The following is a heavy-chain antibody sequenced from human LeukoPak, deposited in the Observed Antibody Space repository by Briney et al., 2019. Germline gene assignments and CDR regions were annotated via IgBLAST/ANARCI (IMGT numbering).Heavy chain of an antibody. V-gene: IGHV1-8*03. CDR3: ARGSGSYYKAKIIDY. J-gene: IGHJ4*02. Sequence: ASVKVSCKASGYTFTSYDINWVRPATGQGLEWMGWMNPNSGNTGYAQKFQGRVTITRNTSISTAYMELSSLRSEDTAVYYCARGSGSYYKAKIIDYWGQGTLVTVSS. CDR2: MNPNSGNT. CDR1: GYTFTSYD. D-gene: IGHD1-26*01.